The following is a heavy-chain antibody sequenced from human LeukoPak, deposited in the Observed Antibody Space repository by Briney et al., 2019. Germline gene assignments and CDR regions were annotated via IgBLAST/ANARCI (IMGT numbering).Heavy chain of an antibody. Sequence: GGSLRLSCAASGFTFSSYAMSWVRQAPGKGLEWVSAISGSGGSTYYADSVKGRFTISRDNSKNTLYLQMNSLRAEDTAVYYCARDINSYGYLDYWGQGTLVTVSS. CDR2: ISGSGGST. CDR1: GFTFSSYA. V-gene: IGHV3-23*01. CDR3: ARDINSYGYLDY. J-gene: IGHJ4*02. D-gene: IGHD5-18*01.